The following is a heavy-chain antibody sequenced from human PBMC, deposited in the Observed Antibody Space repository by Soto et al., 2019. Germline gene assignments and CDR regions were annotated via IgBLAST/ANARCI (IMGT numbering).Heavy chain of an antibody. CDR1: GGSISSYY. V-gene: IGHV4-59*01. CDR3: ARYGGSSWGNFDY. CDR2: IYYRGST. D-gene: IGHD6-13*01. J-gene: IGHJ4*02. Sequence: SETLSLTCTVSGGSISSYYWSWIRQPPGKGLEWIGYIYYRGSTNYNPSNKSRDTISVDTSKNQFSLMLSSVTAADTAVYYCARYGGSSWGNFDYWGQGTLVTVSS.